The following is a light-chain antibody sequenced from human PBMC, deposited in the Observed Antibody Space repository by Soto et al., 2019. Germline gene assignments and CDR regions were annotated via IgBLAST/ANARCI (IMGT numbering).Light chain of an antibody. V-gene: IGKV3-20*01. CDR2: SAS. CDR3: QHCVRFTWT. Sequence: ENVLTQSPGTLSLSPGETATLSCRASQSVSSTYLAWYQQKPGQAPRLLIYSASSRATGIPDRFSGSGSGTDFTLTISRLEPEDFAVYYCQHCVRFTWTFGRGTKVEIK. J-gene: IGKJ1*01. CDR1: QSVSSTY.